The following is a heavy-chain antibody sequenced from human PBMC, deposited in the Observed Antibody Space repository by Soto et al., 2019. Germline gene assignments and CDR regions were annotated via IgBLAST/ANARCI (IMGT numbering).Heavy chain of an antibody. Sequence: PGGSLRLSCAASGFTFSSYGMHWVRQAPGKGLEWVAVIWYDGSNKYYADSVKGRFTISRDNSKNTLYLQMNSLRAEDTAVYYCARGQRYSSGWWLDYWGQGIRVTVSS. CDR1: GFTFSSYG. CDR3: ARGQRYSSGWWLDY. CDR2: IWYDGSNK. J-gene: IGHJ4*02. D-gene: IGHD6-19*01. V-gene: IGHV3-33*01.